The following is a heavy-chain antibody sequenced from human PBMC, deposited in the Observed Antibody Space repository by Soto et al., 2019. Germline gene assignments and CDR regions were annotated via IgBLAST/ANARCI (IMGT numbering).Heavy chain of an antibody. D-gene: IGHD3-22*01. CDR1: GFTFSSYA. J-gene: IGHJ5*02. CDR3: ARDYYDSSAYYNWFDP. V-gene: IGHV3-30-3*01. CDR2: ISYDGSNK. Sequence: GGSLRLSCAASGFTFSSYAMHWVRQAPGKGLEWVAVISYDGSNKYYADSVKGRFTISRDNSKNTLYLQMNSLRAEDTAVYYCARDYYDSSAYYNWFDPWGQGTLVTVSS.